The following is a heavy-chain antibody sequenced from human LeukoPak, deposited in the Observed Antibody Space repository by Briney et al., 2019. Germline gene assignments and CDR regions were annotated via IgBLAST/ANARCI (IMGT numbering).Heavy chain of an antibody. CDR2: IYYSGST. V-gene: IGHV4-59*01. CDR1: GGSISSYY. D-gene: IGHD6-13*01. J-gene: IGHJ4*02. CDR3: ARAPGIAATGYFDY. Sequence: SETLSLTCTVSGGSISSYYWSWIRQPPGKGLEWIGYIYYSGSTNYNPSLKSRVTISVDTSKNQFSLKLSSVTAADTAVYYCARAPGIAATGYFDYWGQGALVTVSS.